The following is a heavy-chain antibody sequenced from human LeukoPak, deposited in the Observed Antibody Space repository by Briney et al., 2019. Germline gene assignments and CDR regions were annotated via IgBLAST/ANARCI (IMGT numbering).Heavy chain of an antibody. D-gene: IGHD4-23*01. CDR1: GGSFSGYS. CDR3: AGSYGGNSTFDY. V-gene: IGHV4-34*01. Sequence: SETLSLTCAVYGGSFSGYSWSWIRQPPGKGLEWIGEINHSGSTNYNPSLKSRVTISVDTSKNQFSLKLSSVTAADTAVYYCAGSYGGNSTFDYWGQGTLVTVSS. CDR2: INHSGST. J-gene: IGHJ4*02.